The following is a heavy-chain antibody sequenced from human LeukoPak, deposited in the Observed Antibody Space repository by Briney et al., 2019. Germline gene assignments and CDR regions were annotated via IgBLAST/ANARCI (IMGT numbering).Heavy chain of an antibody. J-gene: IGHJ5*02. CDR3: ARGPGGGSYNWFDP. V-gene: IGHV4-61*01. D-gene: IGHD2-15*01. Sequence: SETLSLTCTVSGGSVSSGSYYWSWIRQPPGKGLEWIGYIYYSGITNYNPSLKSRVTISVDTSKNQFSLKLSSVTAADTAIYYCARGPGGGSYNWFDPWGQGTLVTVSS. CDR2: IYYSGIT. CDR1: GGSVSSGSYY.